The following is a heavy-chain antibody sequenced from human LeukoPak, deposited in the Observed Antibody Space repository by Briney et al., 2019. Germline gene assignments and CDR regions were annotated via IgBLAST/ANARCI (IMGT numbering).Heavy chain of an antibody. V-gene: IGHV3-30-3*01. CDR3: ARDGDYEGPDY. CDR1: GFTFSSYA. J-gene: IGHJ4*02. D-gene: IGHD2-21*01. CDR2: ISYDGSNK. Sequence: GRTLRLSCAASGFTFSSYAMHWVRQAPDKGLEWVAVISYDGSNKYYADSVKGRFTITRDNSKNTLYLQMNSLRAEDTAVYYCARDGDYEGPDYWGQGTLVTVSS.